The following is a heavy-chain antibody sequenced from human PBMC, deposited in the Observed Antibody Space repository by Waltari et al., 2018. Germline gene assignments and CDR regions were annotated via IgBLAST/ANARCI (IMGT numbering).Heavy chain of an antibody. Sequence: QLQLQESGPGLVKPSETLSLTCTVSGGSISSSSYYWGWIRQPPGKGLEWIGSIYYSGSTSYTPSLKSRVTISVDTSKNQFSLKLSSVTAADTAVYYCVLPRSGGATIDYWGQGTLVTVSS. J-gene: IGHJ4*02. CDR2: IYYSGST. V-gene: IGHV4-39*01. CDR1: GGSISSSSYY. CDR3: VLPRSGGATIDY. D-gene: IGHD1-26*01.